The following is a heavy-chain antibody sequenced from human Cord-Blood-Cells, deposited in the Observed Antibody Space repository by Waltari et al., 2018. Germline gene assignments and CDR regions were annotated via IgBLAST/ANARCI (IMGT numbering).Heavy chain of an antibody. D-gene: IGHD6-13*01. V-gene: IGHV1-46*03. CDR1: GYTFTSYY. Sequence: QVQLVQSGAAVKKPGASVKVSCKASGYTFTSYYMHWVRPAPGQGLEWMGIINPSGGSTSYAQKFQGRVTMTRDTSTSTVYMELSSLRSEDTAVYYCARDPGIAAAGYYFDYWGQGTLVTVSS. CDR3: ARDPGIAAAGYYFDY. CDR2: INPSGGST. J-gene: IGHJ4*02.